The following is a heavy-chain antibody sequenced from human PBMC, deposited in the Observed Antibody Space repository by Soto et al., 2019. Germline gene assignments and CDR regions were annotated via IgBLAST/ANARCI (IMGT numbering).Heavy chain of an antibody. CDR1: GFTFSSYA. CDR3: AKGASTYYYDSSGYPFDY. CDR2: ISGSGGST. V-gene: IGHV3-23*01. J-gene: IGHJ4*02. D-gene: IGHD3-22*01. Sequence: GGSLRLSCAASGFTFSSYAMSWVRQAPGKGLEWVSAISGSGGSTYYADSVKGRFTISRDNSKNTLYLQMNSLRAEDTAVYYCAKGASTYYYDSSGYPFDYWGQGTPVTVSS.